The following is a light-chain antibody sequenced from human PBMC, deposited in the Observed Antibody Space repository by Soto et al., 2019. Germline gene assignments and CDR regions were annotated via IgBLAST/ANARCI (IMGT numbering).Light chain of an antibody. Sequence: DIQMTQSPSSLSASVGDRVTITCRASQGISTYLNWYHQKPGKAPKLLIYAASSLQSGVPSRFSGSGSETDFTLTISSLQPEDFATYYCQQSYSTPAITFGQGTRLEIK. CDR2: AAS. J-gene: IGKJ5*01. CDR3: QQSYSTPAIT. CDR1: QGISTY. V-gene: IGKV1-39*01.